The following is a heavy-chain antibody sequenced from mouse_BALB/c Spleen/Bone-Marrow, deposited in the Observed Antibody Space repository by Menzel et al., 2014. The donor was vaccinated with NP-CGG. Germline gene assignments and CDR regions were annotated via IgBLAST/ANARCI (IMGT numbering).Heavy chain of an antibody. J-gene: IGHJ3*01. CDR2: IWSGGST. Sequence: VKLGESGPGLVQPSQSLSITCTVSGFSLTSNGVHWVRQSPGKGLEWLGVIWSGGSTDYNSAFISRLSISKDNSKSQVFFKMSSLQANDTAIYYCARNSRGYGNSFAYWGQGTLVTVSA. CDR1: GFSLTSNG. D-gene: IGHD2-10*02. V-gene: IGHV2-2*02. CDR3: ARNSRGYGNSFAY.